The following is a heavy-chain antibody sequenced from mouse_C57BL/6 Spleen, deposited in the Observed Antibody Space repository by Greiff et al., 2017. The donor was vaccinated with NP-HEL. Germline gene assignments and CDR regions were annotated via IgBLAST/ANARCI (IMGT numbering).Heavy chain of an antibody. CDR1: GYTFTSYW. CDR2: LYPGNSDT. Sequence: EVQLQQSGTVLARPGASVKMSCKTSGYTFTSYWMHWVKQRPGQGLEWIGALYPGNSDTSYNQKFKGKAKLTAVTSASTAYMELSSLTNEDSAVYYCTRALLLLRYFDYWGQGTTLTVSS. D-gene: IGHD1-1*01. V-gene: IGHV1-5*01. CDR3: TRALLLLRYFDY. J-gene: IGHJ2*01.